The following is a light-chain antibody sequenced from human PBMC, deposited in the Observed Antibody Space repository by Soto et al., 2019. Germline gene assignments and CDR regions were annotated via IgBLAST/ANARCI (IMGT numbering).Light chain of an antibody. CDR1: QFISTW. J-gene: IGKJ1*01. CDR3: QFYNSYSWT. Sequence: DIQMTQSPSTLSASVGDRVTITCRANQFISTWVAWFQQKPGKAPRLLIHEASALESGVPSRFSGSGSGTEFTLSISSLQRDDFATYYRQFYNSYSWTFGQGTKVDIK. V-gene: IGKV1-5*01. CDR2: EAS.